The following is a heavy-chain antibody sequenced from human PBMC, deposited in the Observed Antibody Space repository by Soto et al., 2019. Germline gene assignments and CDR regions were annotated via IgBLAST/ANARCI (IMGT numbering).Heavy chain of an antibody. CDR2: INPNSGDT. D-gene: IGHD5-12*01. Sequence: SVKASCKSSGYTVISYYMHLVRQAPGQGLEWMGWINPNSGDTNYAQNFKGRVTMTRDTSISTAYMELSRLRSDDTAVYYWARDVVSTIGDFDGWGRGSLGSVSS. J-gene: IGHJ4*02. CDR3: ARDVVSTIGDFDG. V-gene: IGHV1-2*02. CDR1: GYTVISYY.